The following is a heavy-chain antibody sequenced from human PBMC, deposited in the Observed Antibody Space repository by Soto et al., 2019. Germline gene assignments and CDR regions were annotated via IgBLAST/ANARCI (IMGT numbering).Heavy chain of an antibody. V-gene: IGHV1-46*01. CDR1: GYIFINYY. CDR3: ARDLAGADY. D-gene: IGHD6-13*01. J-gene: IGHJ4*02. Sequence: QVHLVQSGAEVKKPVASVKVSCKASGYIFINYYIHWVRQAPGQGLEWIGIINRNGGSTNYDQKFRGRVTMARDTSTSTVYMYLSSLRSDDTAVYYCARDLAGADYWGQGTLVTVSS. CDR2: INRNGGST.